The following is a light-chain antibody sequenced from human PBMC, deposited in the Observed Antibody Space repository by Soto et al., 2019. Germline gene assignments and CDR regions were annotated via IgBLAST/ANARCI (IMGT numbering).Light chain of an antibody. CDR1: ALPQQY. CDR2: KDT. V-gene: IGLV3-25*03. J-gene: IGLJ2*01. Sequence: SYELTQPPSVSVSPGQTARITCSGDALPQQYGYWYQQKPGQAPVLVIYKDTERASGIPERFSGSSSGTTVTLTISGVQAEDEADYYCQSADTLATYVVFGGGTQLTVL. CDR3: QSADTLATYVV.